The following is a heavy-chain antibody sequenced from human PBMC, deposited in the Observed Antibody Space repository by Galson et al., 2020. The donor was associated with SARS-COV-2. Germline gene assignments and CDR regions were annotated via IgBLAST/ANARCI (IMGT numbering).Heavy chain of an antibody. D-gene: IGHD1-26*01. J-gene: IGHJ6*02. CDR2: ISSSGSTI. Sequence: GGSLRLSCAASGFTFSDYYMSWIRQAPGKGLEWVSYISSSGSTIYYADSVKGRFTISRDNAKNSLYLQMNSLRAEDTAVYYCARDAQRVSYALYYYGMDVWGQGTTVTVSS. CDR3: ARDAQRVSYALYYYGMDV. V-gene: IGHV3-11*01. CDR1: GFTFSDYY.